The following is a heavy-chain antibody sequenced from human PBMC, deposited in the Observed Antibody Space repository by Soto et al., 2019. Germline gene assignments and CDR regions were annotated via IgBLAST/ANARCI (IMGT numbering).Heavy chain of an antibody. CDR1: GYTLTIPA. CDR3: ARDFTGWPPDGVDY. J-gene: IGHJ4*02. D-gene: IGHD3-16*01. V-gene: IGHV1-18*01. Sequence: QVQLVQSGVEVKKPGASVKVSCKASGYTLTIPAISRVRQSPGQGLEWMGWISAYNGNTHYAQNLRGRVTMTTDASTRTAYMELRSLRYDDTAMYYCARDFTGWPPDGVDYWGQGTQVTVSS. CDR2: ISAYNGNT.